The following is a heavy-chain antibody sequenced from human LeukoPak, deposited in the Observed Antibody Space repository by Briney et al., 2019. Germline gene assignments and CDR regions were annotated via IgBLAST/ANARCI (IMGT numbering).Heavy chain of an antibody. CDR2: IYYSGST. V-gene: IGHV4-39*01. J-gene: IGHJ4*02. Sequence: ASETLSLTCTVSGGSISSSSYYWGWIRQPPGKGLEWIGSIYYSGSTYYNPSLKSRVTISVDTSKNQFSLKLSSVTAADTAVYYCARSGKSTDIVVVISAFDYWSQGTLVTVSS. D-gene: IGHD2-21*01. CDR1: GGSISSSSYY. CDR3: ARSGKSTDIVVVISAFDY.